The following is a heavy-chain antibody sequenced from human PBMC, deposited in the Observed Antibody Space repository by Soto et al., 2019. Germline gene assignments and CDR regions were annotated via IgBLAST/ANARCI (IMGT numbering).Heavy chain of an antibody. V-gene: IGHV3-21*06. D-gene: IGHD6-19*01. CDR1: GFTFSSYS. J-gene: IGHJ4*01. CDR2: ISSSSTYI. Sequence: VQLVESGGGLVNPGGSLRLSCAASGFTFSSYSLSWVRQAPGKGLEWVSSISSSSTYIYYADSVRGRFTISRDDAKNSLFLQMSSLRVEDMAVYYCARGGDTSGSWPRYWGQGTLVTVSS. CDR3: ARGGDTSGSWPRY.